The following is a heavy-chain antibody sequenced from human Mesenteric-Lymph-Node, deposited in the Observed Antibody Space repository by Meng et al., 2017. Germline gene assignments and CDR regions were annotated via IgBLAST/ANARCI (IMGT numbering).Heavy chain of an antibody. V-gene: IGHV1-3*01. D-gene: IGHD4-11*01. Sequence: ASVKVSCKASGYTFTSYDINWVRQAPGQRLEWMGWINAGNGNTKYSQKFQGRVTITRDTTASTAYMELSSLRSEDTAVYYCARQDSNYLYYYYYGMDVWGQGTTVTVAS. CDR1: GYTFTSYD. J-gene: IGHJ6*02. CDR3: ARQDSNYLYYYYYGMDV. CDR2: INAGNGNT.